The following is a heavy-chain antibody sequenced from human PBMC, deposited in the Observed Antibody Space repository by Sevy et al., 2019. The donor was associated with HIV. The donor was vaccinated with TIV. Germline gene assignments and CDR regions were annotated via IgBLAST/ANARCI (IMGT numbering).Heavy chain of an antibody. D-gene: IGHD3-9*01. CDR3: AKDHDNNWFDP. Sequence: GGSLRLSCAASGFTFNIYAMTWVRQAPGKGLKWVSTISSSGTSTYYADSVKGRFTISRDNSKNTLYLQMNSLRAEDTARYFCAKDHDNNWFDPWGLGTLVTVSS. CDR2: ISSSGTST. CDR1: GFTFNIYA. J-gene: IGHJ5*02. V-gene: IGHV3-23*01.